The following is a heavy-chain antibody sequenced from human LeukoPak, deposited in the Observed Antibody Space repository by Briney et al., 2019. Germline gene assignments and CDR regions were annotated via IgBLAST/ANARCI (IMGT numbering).Heavy chain of an antibody. CDR2: ISSSSSYI. CDR1: GFTFSDYS. CDR3: ARGGYDF. V-gene: IGHV3-21*01. Sequence: GGSLRLSCAASGFTFSDYSMNWVRQAPGKGLEWVSSISSSSSYIYYGDSVKGRFTISRDNAKNSLYLQMNSLRAEDTAVYYCARGGYDFWGQGTLVTVSS. D-gene: IGHD5-12*01. J-gene: IGHJ4*02.